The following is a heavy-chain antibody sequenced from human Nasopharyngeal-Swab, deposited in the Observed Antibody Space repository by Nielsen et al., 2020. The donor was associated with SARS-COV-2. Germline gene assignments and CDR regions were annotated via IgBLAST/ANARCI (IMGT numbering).Heavy chain of an antibody. J-gene: IGHJ4*02. CDR3: AGVGATRSLDY. CDR2: IYYSGST. CDR1: GGSISSYY. V-gene: IGHV4-59*01. D-gene: IGHD1-26*01. Sequence: SETLSLTCTVSGGSISSYYWSWIRQPPGKGLEWIGYIYYSGSTNYNPSLKSRVTISVDTSKNQFSLKLSSVTAADTAVYYCAGVGATRSLDYWGQGTLVTVSP.